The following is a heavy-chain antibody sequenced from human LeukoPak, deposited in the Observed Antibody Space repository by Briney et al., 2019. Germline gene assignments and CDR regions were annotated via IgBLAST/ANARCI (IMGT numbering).Heavy chain of an antibody. J-gene: IGHJ4*02. V-gene: IGHV4-61*02. CDR3: ARRMVVVACAHCYDY. D-gene: IGHD3-22*01. CDR2: IYTSGST. CDR1: GGSISSGSYY. Sequence: SQTLSLTCAVSGGSISSGSYYWSWIRQPAGKGLEWIGRIYTSGSTNYNPFLKSRVTISVDTSKNQFSLKLKSVTAADTAVYYCARRMVVVACAHCYDYWGQGTLVTVSS.